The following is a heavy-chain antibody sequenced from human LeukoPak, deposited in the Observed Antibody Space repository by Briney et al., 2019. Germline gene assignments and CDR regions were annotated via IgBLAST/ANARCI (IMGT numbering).Heavy chain of an antibody. D-gene: IGHD3-9*01. V-gene: IGHV1-18*01. J-gene: IGHJ4*02. CDR3: AREFSPFRPSGYLY. CDR2: ISAYNGNT. Sequence: ASLKVSCKAACYTFTRYGISWVGQARGQGLEWVGWISAYNGNTNYAQKLQGRVTMTTDTSTSTAYMELRSLRSDDTAVYYCAREFSPFRPSGYLYWGQGTLVTVSS. CDR1: CYTFTRYG.